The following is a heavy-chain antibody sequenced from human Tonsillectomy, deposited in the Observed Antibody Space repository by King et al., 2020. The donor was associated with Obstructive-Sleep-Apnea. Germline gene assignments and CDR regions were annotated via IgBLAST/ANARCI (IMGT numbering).Heavy chain of an antibody. Sequence: QLVQSGAEVKKPGASVKVSCKASGYTFTSYDINWVRQATGQGLEWMGWMNPNSGNTGYAQKFQGRVTMTRNTSISTAYKELSSLRSEDTAVYYCASLRPLGYCSSTSCQYLHYYYYGMDVWGQGTTVTVSS. J-gene: IGHJ6*02. CDR1: GYTFTSYD. V-gene: IGHV1-8*01. D-gene: IGHD2-2*01. CDR3: ASLRPLGYCSSTSCQYLHYYYYGMDV. CDR2: MNPNSGNT.